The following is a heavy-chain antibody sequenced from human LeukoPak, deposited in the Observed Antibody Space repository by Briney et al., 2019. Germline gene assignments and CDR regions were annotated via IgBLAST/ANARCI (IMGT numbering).Heavy chain of an antibody. CDR1: GYTFTGYY. CDR2: INPNSGGT. CDR3: ARRSTLYSSGWFYFDF. J-gene: IGHJ4*02. V-gene: IGHV1-2*04. Sequence: ASVKVSCKASGYTFTGYYMHWVRQAPGQGLEWMGWINPNSGGTNYAQKFQGWVTMTRDTSISTAYMDLSRLRSDDTAVYYCARRSTLYSSGWFYFDFWGQGTLVTVSS. D-gene: IGHD6-19*01.